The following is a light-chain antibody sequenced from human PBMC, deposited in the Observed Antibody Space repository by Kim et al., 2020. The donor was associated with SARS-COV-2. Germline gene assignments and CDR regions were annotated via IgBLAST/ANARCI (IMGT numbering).Light chain of an antibody. J-gene: IGKJ1*01. CDR1: QSVSNN. Sequence: ETVMTQSPATLSVSPGERATLSCRASQSVSNNLAWYQQKPGQAPRLIIYGASTRATGIPARFSGSGSATEFTLIITNLQPEDFGVYYCQQYNNWPPTWTFGQGTKVDIK. CDR2: GAS. V-gene: IGKV3-15*01. CDR3: QQYNNWPPTWT.